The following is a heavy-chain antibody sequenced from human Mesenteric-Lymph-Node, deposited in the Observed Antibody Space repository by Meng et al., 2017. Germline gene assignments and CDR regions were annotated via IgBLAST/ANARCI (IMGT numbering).Heavy chain of an antibody. CDR1: GGSLSGAY. V-gene: IGHV4-34*12. Sequence: QVALQQRGAGLLKPSETPSLICAVNGGSLSGAYWNWIRQPPGKGLEWIGEIIHGGSPSYNPSLKSRVTISIDTSKNQFSLRLRSVTAADTAVYYCASYGLCFGNNCPLSSFDHWGQGTLVTVSS. J-gene: IGHJ4*02. D-gene: IGHD1-20*01. CDR3: ASYGLCFGNNCPLSSFDH. CDR2: IIHGGSP.